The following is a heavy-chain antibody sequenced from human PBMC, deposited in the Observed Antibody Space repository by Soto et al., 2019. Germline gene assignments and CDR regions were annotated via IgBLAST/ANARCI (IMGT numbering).Heavy chain of an antibody. D-gene: IGHD3-9*01. Sequence: QVQLVQSGAEVKKPGASVKVSCKASGYTFTSYDINWVRQATGQGLEWMGWMNPNSGNTGYAQKFQGRVTMTRNTSISTAYMELSSLRSEDTAVYYCARGCVLRYFDWLLYWFDPWGQGTLVTVSS. V-gene: IGHV1-8*01. CDR2: MNPNSGNT. J-gene: IGHJ5*02. CDR1: GYTFTSYD. CDR3: ARGCVLRYFDWLLYWFDP.